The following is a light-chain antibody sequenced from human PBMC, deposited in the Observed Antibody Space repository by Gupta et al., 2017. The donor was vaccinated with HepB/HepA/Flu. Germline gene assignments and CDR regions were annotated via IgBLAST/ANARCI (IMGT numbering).Light chain of an antibody. V-gene: IGKV3-20*01. CDR2: GAS. J-gene: IGKJ1*01. CDR3: QQDGNSPWA. Sequence: EIVLTQSPGTLSLSPGERATLSCRASQSVSSTYLAWYQQKPGQAPRLLIYGASSRATGIPDRFSGSGSGTDFTLTISRLEPEDFAVYYCQQDGNSPWAFGQGTKVGIK. CDR1: QSVSSTY.